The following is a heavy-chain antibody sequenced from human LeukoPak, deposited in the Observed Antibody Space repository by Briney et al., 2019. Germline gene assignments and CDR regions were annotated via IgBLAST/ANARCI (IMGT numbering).Heavy chain of an antibody. CDR2: ISSSSSYI. CDR1: GFTFSSYS. V-gene: IGHV3-21*01. CDR3: ARGGQQLPKGAFDI. D-gene: IGHD6-13*01. J-gene: IGHJ3*02. Sequence: GGSLRLSCAASGFTFSSYSMNWVRQAPGKGLEWVSSISSSSSYIYYADSVKGRFTISRDNAKNSLYLQMNSLRAEDTAVYHCARGGQQLPKGAFDIWGQGTMVTVSS.